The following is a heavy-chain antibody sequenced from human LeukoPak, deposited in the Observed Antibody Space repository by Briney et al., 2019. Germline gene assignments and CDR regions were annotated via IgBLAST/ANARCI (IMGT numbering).Heavy chain of an antibody. D-gene: IGHD6-19*01. CDR3: ARVRLRQWLPRGAFDI. CDR2: MNPNSGNT. Sequence: ASVKVSCKASGYTFTSYDINWVRQATGQGLEWMGWMNPNSGNTGYAQKFQGRVTMTRNTSISTAYMELSSLRSEDTAVYYCARVRLRQWLPRGAFDIWGQGTMVTVSS. CDR1: GYTFTSYD. V-gene: IGHV1-8*01. J-gene: IGHJ3*02.